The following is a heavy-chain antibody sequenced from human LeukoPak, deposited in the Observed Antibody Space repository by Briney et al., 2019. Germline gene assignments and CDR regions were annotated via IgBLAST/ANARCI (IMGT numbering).Heavy chain of an antibody. D-gene: IGHD5-18*01. V-gene: IGHV3-11*01. J-gene: IGHJ6*02. CDR2: ISRSGSTI. CDR3: ARDSLAMDVYYYYGMDV. Sequence: GGSLRLSCAASGFTFSDYYMSWIRQAPGKGLEWVSYISRSGSTIYYADSVKGRFTISRDNAKNSLYLQMNSLRAEDTAVYYCARDSLAMDVYYYYGMDVWGQGTTVTVSS. CDR1: GFTFSDYY.